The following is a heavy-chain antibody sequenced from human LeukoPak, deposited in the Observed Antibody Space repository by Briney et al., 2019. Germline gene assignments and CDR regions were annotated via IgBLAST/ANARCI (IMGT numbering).Heavy chain of an antibody. V-gene: IGHV1-18*01. CDR1: GYTFTTFG. Sequence: ASVKVSCKASGYTFTTFGISWVRQAPGQGLEWVGWISAYSGNPHYAENTQGRVTMTTDTSTNTAYMEVRSPRYDDTAVYYCARERSDYYAMDVWGQGTTVIVSS. D-gene: IGHD1-26*01. J-gene: IGHJ6*02. CDR3: ARERSDYYAMDV. CDR2: ISAYSGNP.